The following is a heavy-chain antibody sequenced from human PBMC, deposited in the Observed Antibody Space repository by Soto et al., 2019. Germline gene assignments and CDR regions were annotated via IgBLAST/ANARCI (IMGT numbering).Heavy chain of an antibody. CDR3: ASWHEREHAYDV. Sequence: DVQLVESGGGLIQPGESLRLSCAAFGLTVSGKKYVAWVRQAPGKGLEWVSALYDVDGSFYADSVKGRFTTSSDSSQTTLHLQRNGLRPDGTAVYYCASWHEREHAYDVWGQGTTGTVSS. CDR2: LYDVDGS. V-gene: IGHV3-53*01. J-gene: IGHJ3*01. CDR1: GLTVSGKKY. D-gene: IGHD1-1*01.